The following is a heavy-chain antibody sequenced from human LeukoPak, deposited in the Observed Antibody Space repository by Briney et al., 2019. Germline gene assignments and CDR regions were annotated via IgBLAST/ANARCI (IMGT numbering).Heavy chain of an antibody. D-gene: IGHD2-2*01. CDR2: IYYSGST. Sequence: SETLSLTCTVSGDSISSYYWTWIRQPPGKGLEWIGSIYYSGSTYYNPSLKSRVTISVDTSKNQFSLKLSSVTAADTAVYYCAGHRYCSSTSCLDYWGQGTLVTVSS. CDR3: AGHRYCSSTSCLDY. V-gene: IGHV4-39*01. J-gene: IGHJ4*02. CDR1: GDSISSYY.